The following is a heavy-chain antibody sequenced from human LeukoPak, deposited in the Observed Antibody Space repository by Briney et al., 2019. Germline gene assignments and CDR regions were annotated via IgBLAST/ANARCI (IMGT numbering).Heavy chain of an antibody. D-gene: IGHD1-26*01. CDR2: IYHSGST. J-gene: IGHJ5*02. CDR3: ARGASSGSRLNWFDP. CDR1: GYSISSGYY. Sequence: PSETLSLTCTVSGYSISSGYYWGWIRQPPGKGLEWIGSIYHSGSTYYNPSLKSRVTISVDTSKNQFSLKLSSVTAADTAVYYCARGASSGSRLNWFDPWGQGTLVTVSS. V-gene: IGHV4-38-2*02.